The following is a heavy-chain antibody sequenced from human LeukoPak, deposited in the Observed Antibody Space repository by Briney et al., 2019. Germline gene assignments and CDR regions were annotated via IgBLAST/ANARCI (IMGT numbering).Heavy chain of an antibody. CDR2: ISYDGSNK. CDR1: GFTFSSYG. CDR3: AKDYYGSGSLPDY. Sequence: PGGSLRLSRAASGFTFSSYGMHWVRQAPGKGLEWVAVISYDGSNKYYADSVKGRFTISRDNSKNTLYLQMNSLRAEDTAVYYRAKDYYGSGSLPDYWGQGTLVTVSS. D-gene: IGHD3-10*01. J-gene: IGHJ4*02. V-gene: IGHV3-30*18.